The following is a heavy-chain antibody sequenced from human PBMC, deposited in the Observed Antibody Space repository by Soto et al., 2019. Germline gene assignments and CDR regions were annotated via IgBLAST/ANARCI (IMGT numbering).Heavy chain of an antibody. CDR2: IIPIFGTA. CDR1: GGTFSSYA. J-gene: IGHJ4*02. D-gene: IGHD2-15*01. V-gene: IGHV1-69*13. Sequence: SVKVSCKASGGTFSSYAISWVRQAPGQGLEWMGGIIPIFGTANYAQKFQGRVTITADESTSTAYMELSSLRSEDTAVYYCAGDRRGSGVEFDYLGKGTLGTVSS. CDR3: AGDRRGSGVEFDY.